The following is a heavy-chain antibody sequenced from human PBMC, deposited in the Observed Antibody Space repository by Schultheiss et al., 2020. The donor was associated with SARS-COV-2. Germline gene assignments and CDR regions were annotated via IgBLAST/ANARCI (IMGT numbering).Heavy chain of an antibody. J-gene: IGHJ4*02. CDR2: IIPIFGTA. CDR1: GGTFSSYA. CDR3: ARDPRTIAVAGHFDY. D-gene: IGHD6-19*01. Sequence: GGSLRLSCKASGGTFSSYAISWVRQAPGQGLEWMGGIIPIFGTANYAQKFQGRVTITADESTSTAYMELSSLRSEDTAVYYCARDPRTIAVAGHFDYWGQGTLVTVSS. V-gene: IGHV1-69*01.